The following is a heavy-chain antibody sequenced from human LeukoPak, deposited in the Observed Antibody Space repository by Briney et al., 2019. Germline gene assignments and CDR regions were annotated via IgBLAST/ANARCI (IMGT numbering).Heavy chain of an antibody. Sequence: GGSLRLSCAASQFMFSTYAMYWVRQAPGKGLEWVSGISDNGGTAYYADSVKGRFTISRDNSKNMLYLHMNSLRAEDTAVYYCAKRGPVTGTEYFDYWGQGTLVTVSS. CDR3: AKRGPVTGTEYFDY. V-gene: IGHV3-23*01. J-gene: IGHJ4*02. CDR2: ISDNGGTA. CDR1: QFMFSTYA. D-gene: IGHD6-19*01.